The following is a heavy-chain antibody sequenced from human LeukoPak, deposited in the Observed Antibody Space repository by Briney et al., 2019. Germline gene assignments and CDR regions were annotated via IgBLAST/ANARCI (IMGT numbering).Heavy chain of an antibody. CDR3: ASGYCGGDCYYDF. D-gene: IGHD2-21*02. CDR2: ISGSGGNT. J-gene: IGHJ4*02. CDR1: GFTFSSYS. V-gene: IGHV3-23*01. Sequence: GGSLRLSCAASGFTFSSYSINWVRQAPGKGLEWVSSISGSGGNTFYADSVKGRFTISRDNSKNTLYLQMNSLRAEDTAVYYCASGYCGGDCYYDFWGQGALVTVSS.